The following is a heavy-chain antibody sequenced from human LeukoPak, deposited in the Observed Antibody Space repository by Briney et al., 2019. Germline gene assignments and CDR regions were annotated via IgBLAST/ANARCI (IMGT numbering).Heavy chain of an antibody. J-gene: IGHJ4*02. CDR2: IYYSGST. Sequence: SETLSLTCTVSGGSISSYYWSWIRQPPGKGLEWIGYIYYSGSTNYNPSLKSRVTISVDTSKNQFSLKLSSVTAADTAVYYCARGGRSYGSGSYLLDYWGQGTLVTVSS. CDR3: ARGGRSYGSGSYLLDY. V-gene: IGHV4-59*01. CDR1: GGSISSYY. D-gene: IGHD3-10*01.